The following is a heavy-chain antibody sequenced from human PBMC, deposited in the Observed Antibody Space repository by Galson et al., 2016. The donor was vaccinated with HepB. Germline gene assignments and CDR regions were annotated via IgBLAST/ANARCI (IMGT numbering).Heavy chain of an antibody. CDR2: INSDGSST. D-gene: IGHD3-10*01. CDR1: GFTFTSYW. CDR3: ARVGVIPYYYYGMDV. V-gene: IGHV3-74*01. J-gene: IGHJ6*01. Sequence: SLRLSCAASGFTFTSYWIHWVRQVPGEGLVWVSRINSDGSSTHYADSVKGRFTISRDNAKNTVYLQMNSFRVEDTAVYYCARVGVIPYYYYGMDVWGQGTMVIVSS.